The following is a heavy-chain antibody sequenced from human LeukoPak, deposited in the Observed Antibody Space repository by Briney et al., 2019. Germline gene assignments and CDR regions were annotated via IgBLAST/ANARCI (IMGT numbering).Heavy chain of an antibody. J-gene: IGHJ4*02. Sequence: GGSLRLSCAASGLTFSSYRMNWVRQAPGEGLEWVSSISSSSSYIYYADSVKGRFTISRDNAKNSLYLQMNSLRAEDTAVYYCAGIYYGSGSFDYWGQGTLVTVSS. CDR2: ISSSSSYI. V-gene: IGHV3-21*01. CDR3: AGIYYGSGSFDY. D-gene: IGHD3-10*01. CDR1: GLTFSSYR.